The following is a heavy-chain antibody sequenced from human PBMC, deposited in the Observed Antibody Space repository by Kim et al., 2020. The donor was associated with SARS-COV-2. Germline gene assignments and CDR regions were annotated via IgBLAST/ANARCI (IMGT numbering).Heavy chain of an antibody. D-gene: IGHD1-1*01. Sequence: GGSLRLSCAASGFTVSSNYMSWVRQAPGKGLEWVSVIYSGGSTYYADSVKGRFTISRDNSKNTLYLQMNSLRAEDTAVYYCARDQGNNWNVEENYYYGMDVWGQGTTVTVSS. CDR2: IYSGGST. CDR1: GFTVSSNY. CDR3: ARDQGNNWNVEENYYYGMDV. J-gene: IGHJ6*02. V-gene: IGHV3-53*01.